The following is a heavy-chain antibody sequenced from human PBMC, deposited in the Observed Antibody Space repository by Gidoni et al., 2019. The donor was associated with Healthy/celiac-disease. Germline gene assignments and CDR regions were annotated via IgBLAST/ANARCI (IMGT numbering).Heavy chain of an antibody. Sequence: EVQLLESGGGLVQPVGSLRLSCAASGFTFSSYSRSWVRQAPGKGLEWVSAISGSVGSTYYADSVKGRFTISRDNSKNTLYLQMNNLRAEDTAVYYCAKAQRYCSSTSCLYYFDYWGQGTLVTVSS. CDR3: AKAQRYCSSTSCLYYFDY. CDR2: ISGSVGST. D-gene: IGHD2-2*01. V-gene: IGHV3-23*01. CDR1: GFTFSSYS. J-gene: IGHJ4*02.